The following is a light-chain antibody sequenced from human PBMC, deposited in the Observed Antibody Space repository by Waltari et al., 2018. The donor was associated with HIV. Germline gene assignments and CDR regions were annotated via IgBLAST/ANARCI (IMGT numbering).Light chain of an antibody. V-gene: IGLV2-11*01. CDR1: SSDVGGYNY. CDR2: DVS. Sequence: QSALTQPRSVSGSPGQSVPISCTGTSSDVGGYNYVSCYQQHPGKAPKVIIYDVSKRPSGVPDRFSGSKSGNTASLTISGLQADDEASYYCSSYTASSTLDVVFGGGTRLTVL. J-gene: IGLJ2*01. CDR3: SSYTASSTLDVV.